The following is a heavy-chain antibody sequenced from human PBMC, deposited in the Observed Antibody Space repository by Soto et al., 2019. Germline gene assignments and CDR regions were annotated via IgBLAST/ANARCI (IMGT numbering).Heavy chain of an antibody. Sequence: GASVKVSCKTSGGTFSSYAISWVRQAPGQGLEWMGGIVPIVDTSTYAQKFQGRVTITADKSTGTAYMELNSLRSEDTAVYYCARDSPIGSTFSGYDAIDYWGQGTLVTVSS. CDR1: GGTFSSYA. CDR2: IVPIVDTS. D-gene: IGHD5-12*01. CDR3: ARDSPIGSTFSGYDAIDY. V-gene: IGHV1-69*06. J-gene: IGHJ4*02.